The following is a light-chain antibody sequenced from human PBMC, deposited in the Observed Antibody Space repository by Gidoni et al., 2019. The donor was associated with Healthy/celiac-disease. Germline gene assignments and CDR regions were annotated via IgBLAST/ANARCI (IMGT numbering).Light chain of an antibody. J-gene: IGLJ3*02. CDR1: RSNIGSNT. CDR2: SNN. V-gene: IGLV1-44*01. CDR3: AAWDDSLNGWV. Sequence: QSLLTQPPSPSGTPGQRVTISCSGSRSNIGSNTVNLYQQRPGTDPKLLIYSNNQRPSGVPERFSGSKSGNSASLAISVLQSEDEADYYCAAWDDSLNGWVFGGGTKLTVL.